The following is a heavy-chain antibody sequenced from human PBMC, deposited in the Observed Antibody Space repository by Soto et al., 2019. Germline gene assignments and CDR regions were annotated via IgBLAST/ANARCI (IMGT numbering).Heavy chain of an antibody. CDR3: ARDTPGEAFDY. J-gene: IGHJ4*02. CDR1: GFTVSRNY. D-gene: IGHD2-21*01. Sequence: GGSLKLSCAASGFTVSRNYMSSGPQAPGKGLEWISVIYSGGSTYYADPVKGRFTISQDNSKNTLYLQMNSLRAEDTALYCCARDTPGEAFDYWGQGTLVTVSX. V-gene: IGHV3-66*01. CDR2: IYSGGST.